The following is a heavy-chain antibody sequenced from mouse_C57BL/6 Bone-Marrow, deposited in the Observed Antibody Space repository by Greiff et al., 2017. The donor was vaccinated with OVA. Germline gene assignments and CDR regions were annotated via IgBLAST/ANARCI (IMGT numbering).Heavy chain of an antibody. CDR2: INPNNGGT. J-gene: IGHJ2*01. CDR1: GYTFTDYY. D-gene: IGHD1-1*01. Sequence: EVQLQQSGPELVKPGASVKISCKASGYTFTDYYMNWVKQSHGKSLEWIGDINPNNGGTSYNQKFKGKATLTVDKSSSTAYMELRSLTSEDSAVYYCATGGYYYEDYFDYWGQGTTLTVSS. V-gene: IGHV1-26*01. CDR3: ATGGYYYEDYFDY.